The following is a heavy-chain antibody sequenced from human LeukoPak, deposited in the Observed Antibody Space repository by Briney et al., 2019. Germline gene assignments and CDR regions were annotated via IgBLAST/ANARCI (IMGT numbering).Heavy chain of an antibody. CDR3: ARVMGIAVAGTNLVGNYYYYYGMDV. Sequence: SETLSLTCAVYGGSFSGYYWSWIRQPPGKGLEWIGEINHSGSTNYNPSLKSRVTISVDTSKNQFSLKLSSVTAADTAVYYCARVMGIAVAGTNLVGNYYYYYGMDVWGQGTTVTVSS. V-gene: IGHV4-34*01. CDR2: INHSGST. CDR1: GGSFSGYY. D-gene: IGHD6-19*01. J-gene: IGHJ6*02.